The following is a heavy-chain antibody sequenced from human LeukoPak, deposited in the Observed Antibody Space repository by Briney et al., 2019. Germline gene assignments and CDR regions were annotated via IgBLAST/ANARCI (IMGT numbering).Heavy chain of an antibody. V-gene: IGHV3-23*01. CDR3: AKARGTVVPPFDY. CDR2: ISGSGGST. Sequence: GGSLRLSCAASGFTFSNAWMSWVRQAPGKGLEWVSGISGSGGSTYYADSVKGRFTISRDNSKNTLYLQMNSLRAEDTAVYYCAKARGTVVPPFDYWGQGTLVTVPS. D-gene: IGHD3-22*01. J-gene: IGHJ4*02. CDR1: GFTFSNAW.